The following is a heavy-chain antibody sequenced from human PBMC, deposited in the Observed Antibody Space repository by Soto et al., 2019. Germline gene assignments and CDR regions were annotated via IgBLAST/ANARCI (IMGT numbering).Heavy chain of an antibody. V-gene: IGHV3-53*01. J-gene: IGHJ4*02. CDR3: VRVLYDSGVVDF. D-gene: IGHD5-12*01. Sequence: QLVESGGGLLQAGGSTRLSCLVSGFTVGNFDMAWVRQAPGKGLEWASIIQTGVATYYSDSAQGRFTIYRDNSKNTVYLQMNSLRVDDTGVYSCVRVLYDSGVVDFWGQGSLITVS. CDR2: IQTGVAT. CDR1: GFTVGNFD.